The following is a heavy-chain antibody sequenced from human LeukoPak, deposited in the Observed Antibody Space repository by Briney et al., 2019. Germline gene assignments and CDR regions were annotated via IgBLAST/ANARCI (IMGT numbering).Heavy chain of an antibody. CDR2: IYYSGST. Sequence: PSETLSLTCTVSGGSISSSSYYWGWIRQPPGKGLEWIGSIYYSGSTYYNPSLKSRVTISVDTSKNQFSLKLSSVTAADTAVYYCARDSGIAAAGTSGYYYYYGMDVWGQGTTVTVSS. CDR1: GGSISSSSYY. CDR3: ARDSGIAAAGTSGYYYYYGMDV. D-gene: IGHD6-13*01. V-gene: IGHV4-39*07. J-gene: IGHJ6*02.